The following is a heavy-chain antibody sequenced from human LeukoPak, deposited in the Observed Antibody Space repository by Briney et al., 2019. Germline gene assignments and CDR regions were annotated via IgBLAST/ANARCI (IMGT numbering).Heavy chain of an antibody. CDR1: GFPVSSNY. D-gene: IGHD3-10*01. CDR2: IYSGGST. J-gene: IGHJ4*02. Sequence: GGPLRLPCAPSGFPVSSNYMSWPPQAPGKGLEWVAVIYSGGSTYYADSVKGRFTISRDNSKNTLYLQMNSLRAEDTAVYYCARTVMVRGVIMFDYWGQGTLVTVSS. V-gene: IGHV3-53*01. CDR3: ARTVMVRGVIMFDY.